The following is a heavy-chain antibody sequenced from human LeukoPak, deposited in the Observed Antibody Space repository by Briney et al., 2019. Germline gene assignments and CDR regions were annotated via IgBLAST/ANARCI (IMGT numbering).Heavy chain of an antibody. CDR2: INPSGGST. CDR3: ARGSGGSGWYVSAGLGFDY. D-gene: IGHD6-19*01. CDR1: GYTFTSYY. J-gene: IGHJ4*02. Sequence: ASVKVSCKASGYTFTSYYMHWVQQAPGQGLEWMRIINPSGGSTSYAQKFQGRVTMTRDTSTSTVYMELSSLRSEDTAVYYCARGSGGSGWYVSAGLGFDYWGQGTLVTVSS. V-gene: IGHV1-46*01.